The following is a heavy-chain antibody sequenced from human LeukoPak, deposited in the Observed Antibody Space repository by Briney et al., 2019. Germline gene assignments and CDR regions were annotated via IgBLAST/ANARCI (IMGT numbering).Heavy chain of an antibody. CDR2: ISYDGSNK. J-gene: IGHJ3*02. V-gene: IGHV3-30-3*01. CDR1: GFTFSSYA. Sequence: GGSLRLSCAASGFTFSSYAMHWVRQAPGKGLEWVAVISYDGSNKYYADSVKGRFTISRDNSKNTLYLQMNSLRAEDTAVYYCAREIQAAFDIWGQGTMVTVSS. CDR3: AREIQAAFDI.